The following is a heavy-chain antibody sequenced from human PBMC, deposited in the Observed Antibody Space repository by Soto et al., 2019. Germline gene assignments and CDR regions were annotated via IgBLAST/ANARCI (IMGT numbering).Heavy chain of an antibody. V-gene: IGHV3-23*01. CDR3: XXXXXXXXXXXTGYFQH. J-gene: IGHJ1*01. Sequence: EVQLLESGGGLVQPGGSLRLSCAASGFTFSSYAMSWVRQAXGKXXXXXXGISGSGDSTYYADSVKGRFTISRDNSKXXXXXXXXXXXXXXXXXXXXXXXXXXXXXXXTGYFQHWGQGTLVTVSS. CDR1: GFTFSSYA. CDR2: ISGSGDST.